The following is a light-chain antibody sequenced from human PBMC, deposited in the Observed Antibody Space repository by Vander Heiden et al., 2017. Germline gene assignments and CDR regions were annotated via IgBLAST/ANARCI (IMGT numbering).Light chain of an antibody. J-gene: IGKJ3*01. CDR1: QSVSSY. CDR3: QQRSSWPSFT. CDR2: DAS. Sequence: EIVLTQSPATLSLSPGERATLSCMASQSVSSYLAWYQQKPGQAPRLLIYDASNRATGIPARFSGSGSGTDFTLTISSLEPEDFAVYYCQQRSSWPSFTFGPGTKVDIK. V-gene: IGKV3-11*01.